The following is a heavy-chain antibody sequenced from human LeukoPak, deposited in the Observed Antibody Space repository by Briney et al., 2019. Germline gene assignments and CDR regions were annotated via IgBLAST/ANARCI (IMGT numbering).Heavy chain of an antibody. J-gene: IGHJ5*02. Sequence: SETLSLTCAVYGGSFSGYYWSWIRQPPGKGLEWIGEINHSGSTNYNPSLKSRVTISVDTSKNQFSLKLSSVTAADTAVYYCARDIIAVAGTENWFDPWGQGTLVTVSS. CDR2: INHSGST. D-gene: IGHD6-13*01. CDR3: ARDIIAVAGTENWFDP. CDR1: GGSFSGYY. V-gene: IGHV4-34*01.